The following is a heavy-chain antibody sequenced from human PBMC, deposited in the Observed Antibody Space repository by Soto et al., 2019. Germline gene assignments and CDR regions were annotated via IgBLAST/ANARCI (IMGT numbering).Heavy chain of an antibody. CDR3: ARTLRYCSSTSCYTGFFGY. V-gene: IGHV2-26*01. CDR1: GFSLSNARMG. Sequence: QVTLKESGPVLVKPTETLTLTCTVSGFSLSNARMGVSWIRQPPGKALEWLAHIFSNDEKSYSTSLKSRLTISKDTSKSQVVLTMTNMDPVDTATYYCARTLRYCSSTSCYTGFFGYWGQGTLVTVSS. J-gene: IGHJ4*02. CDR2: IFSNDEK. D-gene: IGHD2-2*02.